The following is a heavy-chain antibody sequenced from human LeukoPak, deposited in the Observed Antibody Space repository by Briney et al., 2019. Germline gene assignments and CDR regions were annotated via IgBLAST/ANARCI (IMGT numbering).Heavy chain of an antibody. D-gene: IGHD2-15*01. CDR1: GYTFTSYD. CDR2: MNPNSGST. CDR3: ARARVVVAATAPKHNWFDP. V-gene: IGHV1-8*01. J-gene: IGHJ5*02. Sequence: ASVKVSYKASGYTFTSYDINWVRQATGQGLEWMGWMNPNSGSTGYAQKFQGRVTMTRNTSISTAYMELSSLRSEDTAVYYCARARVVVAATAPKHNWFDPWGQGTLVTVSS.